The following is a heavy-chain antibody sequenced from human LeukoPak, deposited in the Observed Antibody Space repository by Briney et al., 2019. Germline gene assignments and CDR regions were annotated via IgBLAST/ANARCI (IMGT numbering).Heavy chain of an antibody. D-gene: IGHD6-13*01. Sequence: PSETLSLTCTVSRGSIRTADYYWAWVRQPPGEGLEWLGSIYFSGTPYFKPSLKSRVAVSIDTSKNQFSLKVTSVNASDTAVYFCARTSSWYAGAWFDSWGQGTLVTVSS. V-gene: IGHV4-39*01. J-gene: IGHJ5*01. CDR3: ARTSSWYAGAWFDS. CDR1: RGSIRTADYY. CDR2: IYFSGTP.